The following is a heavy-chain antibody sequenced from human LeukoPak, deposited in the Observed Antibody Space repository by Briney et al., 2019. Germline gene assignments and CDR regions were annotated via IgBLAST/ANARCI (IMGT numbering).Heavy chain of an antibody. V-gene: IGHV4-39*01. Sequence: SETLSLTCTVSGGSVSSGSYYWSWIRQPPGMGLEWIGSIYSGGTTYYNPSLKSRVTISVDTSKNQFSLKLTSVTAADAAAYYCARHSRNCSGGYCYLYYWGQGTLVTVSS. J-gene: IGHJ4*02. D-gene: IGHD2-15*01. CDR2: IYSGGTT. CDR1: GGSVSSGSYY. CDR3: ARHSRNCSGGYCYLYY.